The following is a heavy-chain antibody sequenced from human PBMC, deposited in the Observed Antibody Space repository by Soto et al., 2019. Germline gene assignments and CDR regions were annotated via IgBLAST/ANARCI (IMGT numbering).Heavy chain of an antibody. Sequence: SETLSLTCTVSGGSISSSSYYWGWIRQPPGKGLEWIGSIYYSGSTYYNPSLKSRVTISVDTSKNQFSLKLSSVTAADTAVYYCARSDEYRYSSSPSFDYWGQGTLVTVSS. CDR1: GGSISSSSYY. CDR3: ARSDEYRYSSSPSFDY. CDR2: IYYSGST. D-gene: IGHD6-13*01. J-gene: IGHJ4*02. V-gene: IGHV4-39*01.